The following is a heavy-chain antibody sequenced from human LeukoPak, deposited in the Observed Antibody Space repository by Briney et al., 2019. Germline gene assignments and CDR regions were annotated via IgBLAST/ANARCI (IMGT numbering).Heavy chain of an antibody. CDR3: VRDVSGSSYGDY. Sequence: GGSLRLSCAASGFTFSTYWMNWVRQAPGKGLEWLANIKQDGSEKYYLDSVKGRFTISRDNAKNSLYLQMNSLRAEDTSVYYRVRDVSGSSYGDYWGQGTLVTVSS. J-gene: IGHJ4*02. V-gene: IGHV3-7*01. CDR2: IKQDGSEK. CDR1: GFTFSTYW. D-gene: IGHD5-18*01.